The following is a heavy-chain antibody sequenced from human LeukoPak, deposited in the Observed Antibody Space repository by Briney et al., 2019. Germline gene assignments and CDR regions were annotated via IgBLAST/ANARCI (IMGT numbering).Heavy chain of an antibody. CDR1: GLSLSGWW. J-gene: IGHJ4*02. Sequence: GGPLRLSCAASGLSLSGWWMSSVRQAGGRGLERMANIKQGGSEKYYVDSVKGRFTISRDNAKNSLYLQMNSLRAEDTAVYYCAKGGRTYYYDSSGDPLLDWGQGTLVTVSS. CDR2: IKQGGSEK. CDR3: AKGGRTYYYDSSGDPLLD. D-gene: IGHD3-22*01. V-gene: IGHV3-7*03.